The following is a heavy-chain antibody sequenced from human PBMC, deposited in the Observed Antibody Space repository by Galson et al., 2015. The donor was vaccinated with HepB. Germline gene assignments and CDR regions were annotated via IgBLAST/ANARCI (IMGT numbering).Heavy chain of an antibody. V-gene: IGHV1-18*04. J-gene: IGHJ3*02. CDR3: ARAYIAVAKWVAFDI. Sequence: SVKVSCKASGYTFTSYGISWVRQAPGQGLEWMGWISAYNGNTNYAQKLQGRVTMTTDTSTSTAYMELRSLRSDDTAVYYCARAYIAVAKWVAFDIWGQGTMVTVSS. CDR2: ISAYNGNT. CDR1: GYTFTSYG. D-gene: IGHD6-19*01.